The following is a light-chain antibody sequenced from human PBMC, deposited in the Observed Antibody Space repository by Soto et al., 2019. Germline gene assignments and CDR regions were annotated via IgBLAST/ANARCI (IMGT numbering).Light chain of an antibody. CDR3: QQSYNTPRT. V-gene: IGKV1-39*01. CDR1: QRISSC. CDR2: GAS. Sequence: DIPMTQSPSSLSASVGDRVIITCRASQRISSCLNWYQQKPGRAPNLLIYGASNLQSGVPSRFSGSGSGTDYFLTINSLQPEDFVTYYCQQSYNTPRTFGQGTKVEIK. J-gene: IGKJ1*01.